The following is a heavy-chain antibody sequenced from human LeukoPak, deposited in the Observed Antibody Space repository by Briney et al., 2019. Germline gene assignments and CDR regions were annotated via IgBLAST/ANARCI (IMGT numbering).Heavy chain of an antibody. CDR3: AKDQGGDYDYYYYGMDV. V-gene: IGHV3-30*18. J-gene: IGHJ6*02. CDR2: ISYDGSNN. D-gene: IGHD4-17*01. Sequence: GRSLRLSCAASGFTFSSYGMHWVRQAPGKGLEWVAVISYDGSNNYYADSGKGRFTISRDNSKNTLYLQMNSLRAEDTAVYYCAKDQGGDYDYYYYGMDVWGQGTTVTVSS. CDR1: GFTFSSYG.